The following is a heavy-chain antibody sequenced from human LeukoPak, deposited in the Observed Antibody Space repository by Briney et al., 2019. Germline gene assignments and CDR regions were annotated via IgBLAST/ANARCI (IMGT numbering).Heavy chain of an antibody. Sequence: PGGSLRLSCAASGFTFSNAWMNWVRQAPGKGLEWVGRIKSKTDGGTTDYAAPVKGRFTISRDDSKSIAYLQMNSLKTEDTAVYYCTSNWEALGAEYYCGMDVWGQGTTVTVSS. J-gene: IGHJ6*02. CDR2: IKSKTDGGTT. D-gene: IGHD1-1*01. CDR3: TSNWEALGAEYYCGMDV. V-gene: IGHV3-15*07. CDR1: GFTFSNAW.